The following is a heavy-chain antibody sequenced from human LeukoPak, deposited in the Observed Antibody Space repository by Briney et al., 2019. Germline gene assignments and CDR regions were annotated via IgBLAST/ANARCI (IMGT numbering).Heavy chain of an antibody. CDR3: TAYYDFLTGYNTRRDY. CDR1: GFPFPIAW. CDR2: IRSKNDGGTT. Sequence: GGSLRLSCAASGFPFPIAWMSRVRQAPGTGLEWIGRIRSKNDGGTTDYAAPVKGKFTISRDDSKSTLYLHMSSLTTEDTAIYYCTAYYDFLTGYNTRRDYWGRGTLVTVSP. D-gene: IGHD3-9*01. J-gene: IGHJ4*02. V-gene: IGHV3-15*01.